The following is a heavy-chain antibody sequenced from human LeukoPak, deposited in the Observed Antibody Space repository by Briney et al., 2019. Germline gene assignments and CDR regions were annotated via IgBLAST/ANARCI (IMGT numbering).Heavy chain of an antibody. CDR2: ISSSSSTI. J-gene: IGHJ4*02. Sequence: GGSLRLSCAASGFTFSSYSMNWVRQAPGKGLEWVSYISSSSSTIYYADSVKGRFTISRDNAKNSLYLQMNSLRAEDTAVYYCARPLGRRSSSGIDYWGQGTLVTVSS. D-gene: IGHD6-6*01. V-gene: IGHV3-48*01. CDR3: ARPLGRRSSSGIDY. CDR1: GFTFSSYS.